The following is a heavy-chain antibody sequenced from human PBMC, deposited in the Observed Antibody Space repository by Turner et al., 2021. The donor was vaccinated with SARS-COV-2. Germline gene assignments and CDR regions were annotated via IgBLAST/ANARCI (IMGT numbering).Heavy chain of an antibody. CDR2: ISTSSSYI. J-gene: IGHJ3*02. Sequence: EAQLVESGGGLVQPGGSLRVSCAASGVTFSSYGMNWVRHAPGKGLGWVSSISTSSSYIYYADSLKGRLTISRNNAKNYVYLKMNSLRAEDTAVYYCAREKPGFDSSGYYPDAFDIWGQGTMVTVSS. D-gene: IGHD3-22*01. CDR1: GVTFSSYG. CDR3: AREKPGFDSSGYYPDAFDI. V-gene: IGHV3-21*02.